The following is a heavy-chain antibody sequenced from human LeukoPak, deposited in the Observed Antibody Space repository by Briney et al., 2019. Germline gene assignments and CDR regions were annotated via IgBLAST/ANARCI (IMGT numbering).Heavy chain of an antibody. J-gene: IGHJ5*02. Sequence: SETLSLTCTVSGGSINNHQLTWIRQPAGKGLEWIGRIFTSGRTIYNPSLKSRVTISLDTSKSLLSLRLNSVTAADTAVYYCARGSNGLDPWGQGTLVTVSS. CDR1: GGSINNHQ. D-gene: IGHD4/OR15-4a*01. V-gene: IGHV4-4*07. CDR3: ARGSNGLDP. CDR2: IFTSGRT.